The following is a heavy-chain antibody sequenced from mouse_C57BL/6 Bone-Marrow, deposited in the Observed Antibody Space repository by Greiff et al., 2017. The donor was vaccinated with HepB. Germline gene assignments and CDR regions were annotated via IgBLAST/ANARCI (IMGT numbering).Heavy chain of an antibody. CDR1: GFTFNTYA. CDR2: IRSKSSNYAT. CDR3: VRDNRARRWCSIDG. D-gene: IGHD1-1*02. J-gene: IGHJ1*03. V-gene: IGHV10-3*01. Sequence: EVQLMESGGGLVQPHGSLKLSCAASGFTFNTYAMHWVRQAPGKGLEWVARIRSKSSNYATYYADSVKDRFTISRDDSQSMLYLRMNNLKTEDTAMYDCVRDNRARRWCSIDGWGTGTTVTVSS.